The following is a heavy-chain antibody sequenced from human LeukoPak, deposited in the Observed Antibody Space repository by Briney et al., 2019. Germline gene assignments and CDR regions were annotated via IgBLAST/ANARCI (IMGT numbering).Heavy chain of an antibody. Sequence: GGSLRLSCAASGFTFSDYSMNWVRQAPGKGLEWVSYISSSSSTIFYAASEKGRFTISRDNAKNSLYLQMDGLRAEDTAVYYCASRVGALEYWGQGTLVTVSS. CDR2: ISSSSSTI. D-gene: IGHD1-26*01. CDR1: GFTFSDYS. V-gene: IGHV3-48*01. CDR3: ASRVGALEY. J-gene: IGHJ4*02.